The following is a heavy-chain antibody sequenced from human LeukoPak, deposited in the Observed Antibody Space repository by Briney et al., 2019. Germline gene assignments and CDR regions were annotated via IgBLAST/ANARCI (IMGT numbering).Heavy chain of an antibody. D-gene: IGHD3-22*01. CDR3: ASSDYYDSSGYTY. CDR2: IYYSGRT. Sequence: SETLSLTCTVSGGSISSYYWSWIRQPPGKGLEWTGYIYYSGRTNYNPSLKSRVHISVDTYKNPFSLKLSSVTAADTAVYYCASSDYYDSSGYTYWGQGTLVTVSS. J-gene: IGHJ4*02. V-gene: IGHV4-59*01. CDR1: GGSISSYY.